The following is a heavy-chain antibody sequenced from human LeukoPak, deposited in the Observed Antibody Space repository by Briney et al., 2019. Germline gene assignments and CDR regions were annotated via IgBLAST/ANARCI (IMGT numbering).Heavy chain of an antibody. Sequence: ASVKVSCKASGYTFTSYGISWVRQAPGQGHEWMGWISAYNGNTNYAQKLQGRVTMTTDTSTSTAYMELRSLRSDDTAVYYCARDTGLWFGESIDYWGQGTLVTVSS. D-gene: IGHD3-10*01. J-gene: IGHJ4*02. CDR2: ISAYNGNT. CDR1: GYTFTSYG. CDR3: ARDTGLWFGESIDY. V-gene: IGHV1-18*01.